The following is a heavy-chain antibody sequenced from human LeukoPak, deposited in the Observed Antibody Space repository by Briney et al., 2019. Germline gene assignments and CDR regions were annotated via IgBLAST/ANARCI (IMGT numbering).Heavy chain of an antibody. CDR1: GLTFGDYW. V-gene: IGHV3-7*05. Sequence: GGSLRLSCEASGLTFGDYWMTWVRQAPGKGPECVANIKQDGSETHYVDSVKGRFTIFRDNAKSSLSLQMNSLRVEDTAMYYCATYWRYFDWLLLDTWGLGTMVTVSS. J-gene: IGHJ3*02. CDR3: ATYWRYFDWLLLDT. D-gene: IGHD3-9*01. CDR2: IKQDGSET.